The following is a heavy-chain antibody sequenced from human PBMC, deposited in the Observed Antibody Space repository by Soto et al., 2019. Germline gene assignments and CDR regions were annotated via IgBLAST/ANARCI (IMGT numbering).Heavy chain of an antibody. Sequence: PSATLSLTCTVSGGSISSYYWSWIRQPPGKGLEWIGDIYYSGSTNYNPSLKSRVTISVDTSKNQFSLKLSSVTAADTAVYYCARITRDGYNSLYFDYWGQGTLVTVSS. D-gene: IGHD5-12*01. J-gene: IGHJ4*02. CDR1: GGSISSYY. CDR3: ARITRDGYNSLYFDY. CDR2: IYYSGST. V-gene: IGHV4-59*08.